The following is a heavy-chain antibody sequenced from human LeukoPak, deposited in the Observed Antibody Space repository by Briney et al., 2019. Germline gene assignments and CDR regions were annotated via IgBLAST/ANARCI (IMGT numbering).Heavy chain of an antibody. Sequence: GGSLRLSCAASGFTFRSYWMHWVRHAPGKGLVWVSRMNGDGSTTSYADSVKGRFTISRDNAKNTPYLQMNSLRAEDTAVYYCARESQDYGSGSSDYWGQGTLVTVSS. D-gene: IGHD3-10*01. CDR1: GFTFRSYW. V-gene: IGHV3-74*01. J-gene: IGHJ4*02. CDR2: MNGDGSTT. CDR3: ARESQDYGSGSSDY.